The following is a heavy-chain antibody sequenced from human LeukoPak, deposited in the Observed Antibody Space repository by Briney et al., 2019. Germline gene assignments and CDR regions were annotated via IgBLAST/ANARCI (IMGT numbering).Heavy chain of an antibody. J-gene: IGHJ6*03. Sequence: TGGSLRLSCAASGFTFSSYWMSWVRQAPGKGLEWVANIKQDGSEKYYVDSVKGRFTISRDNAKNSLYLQMNSLRAEDTAVYYCARAPLTYYYDSSGYQNYYYYYMDVWGKGTTVTISS. CDR3: ARAPLTYYYDSSGYQNYYYYYMDV. CDR2: IKQDGSEK. V-gene: IGHV3-7*01. D-gene: IGHD3-22*01. CDR1: GFTFSSYW.